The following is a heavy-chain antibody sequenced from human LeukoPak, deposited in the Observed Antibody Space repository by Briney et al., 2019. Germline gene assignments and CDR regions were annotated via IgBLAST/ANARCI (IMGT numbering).Heavy chain of an antibody. D-gene: IGHD6-13*01. J-gene: IGHJ4*02. CDR2: ISPSSSTM. V-gene: IGHV3-48*01. Sequence: GGSLRLSCAASGFSFSSYSMNWVRQAPGKGLEWVSYISPSSSTMYYADSMKGRFTISRDNAKNSLYLQMNSLRAEDTALYYCARSYSSSWEFDYWGQGTLVTVFS. CDR3: ARSYSSSWEFDY. CDR1: GFSFSSYS.